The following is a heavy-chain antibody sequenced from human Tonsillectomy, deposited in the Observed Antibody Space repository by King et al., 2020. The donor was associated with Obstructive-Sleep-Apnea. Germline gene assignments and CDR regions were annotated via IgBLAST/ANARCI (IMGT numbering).Heavy chain of an antibody. V-gene: IGHV1-69*04. CDR1: GGTFSSYA. CDR2: IIPILGIA. D-gene: IGHD4-23*01. Sequence: QLVQSGAEVKKPGSSVKVSCKASGGTFSSYAISWVRQAPGQGLEWMGRIIPILGIANYAQKFQGRVTITADKSTSTAYMELSSLRSEDTAVYYCARELPNSMTTVAYFDYWGQGTLVTVSS. CDR3: ARELPNSMTTVAYFDY. J-gene: IGHJ4*02.